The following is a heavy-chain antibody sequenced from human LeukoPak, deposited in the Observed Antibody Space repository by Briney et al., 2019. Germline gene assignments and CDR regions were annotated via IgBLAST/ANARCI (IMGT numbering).Heavy chain of an antibody. CDR1: GFTFGDYA. D-gene: IGHD3-3*01. Sequence: GRSLRLSCTASGFTFGDYAMSWVRQAPGKGLEWVSGISDSDSGTNTYYPDSVKGRFTISRDNSKNILYLQMDSLEDDDTALYFCARGVRSTGYDHWGQGILVTVST. J-gene: IGHJ4*02. CDR3: ARGVRSTGYDH. CDR2: ISDSDSGTNT. V-gene: IGHV3-23*01.